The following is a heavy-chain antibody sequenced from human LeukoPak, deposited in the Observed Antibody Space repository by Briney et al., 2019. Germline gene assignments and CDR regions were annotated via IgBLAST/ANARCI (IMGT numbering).Heavy chain of an antibody. D-gene: IGHD3-22*01. Sequence: GGSLRLSCAASGFTFSSYSMNWVRQAPGKGLEGVSSISSSSSYIYYADSVKGRFTISRDNAKNTLYLQMNSLRAEDTAMYYCAREGSYLNSGGSYYLHWLDPWGQGTLVTVSS. CDR2: ISSSSSYI. CDR1: GFTFSSYS. CDR3: AREGSYLNSGGSYYLHWLDP. J-gene: IGHJ5*02. V-gene: IGHV3-21*01.